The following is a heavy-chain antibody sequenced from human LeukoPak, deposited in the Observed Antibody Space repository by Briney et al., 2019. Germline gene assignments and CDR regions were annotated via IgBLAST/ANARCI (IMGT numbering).Heavy chain of an antibody. D-gene: IGHD2-2*03. CDR2: ISGRSAAT. CDR1: GFIFSTTD. CDR3: AKGGYFAYDF. V-gene: IGHV3-23*01. Sequence: GGSLRLSCAASGFIFSTTDMGWVRQTPGKGLEWVSDISGRSAATYYADSVTGRFTISRDNSRNTLYLQMHSLRAEDTAIYFCAKGGYFAYDFWGQGTKVTVSP. J-gene: IGHJ3*01.